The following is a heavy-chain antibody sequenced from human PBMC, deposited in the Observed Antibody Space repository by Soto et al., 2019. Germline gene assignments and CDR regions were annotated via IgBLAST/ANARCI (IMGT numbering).Heavy chain of an antibody. D-gene: IGHD5-12*01. J-gene: IGHJ4*02. CDR1: GFTFDDYA. CDR2: ISWNSCSI. Sequence: EVQLVESGGGLVQPGRSLRLSCAASGFTFDDYAMHWVRQAPGKGLEWVSGISWNSCSIGYADSVKGRFTISRDNAKNSLYLQMNSLRADDTALYYCAKDMKASCYYWGLFDYWGQGTLVTVSS. V-gene: IGHV3-9*01. CDR3: AKDMKASCYYWGLFDY.